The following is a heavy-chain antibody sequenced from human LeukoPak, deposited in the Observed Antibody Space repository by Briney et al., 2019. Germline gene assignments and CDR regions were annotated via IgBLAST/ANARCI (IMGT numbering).Heavy chain of an antibody. J-gene: IGHJ5*02. Sequence: PSQTLSLTCTVSGGSISSGGYYWSWIRQPPGKGLEWIGYIYHSGSTYYNPSLKSRVTISVDRSKNQFSLKLSSVTAADTAVYYCARARSKVGGYKNWFDPWGQGTLVTVSS. V-gene: IGHV4-30-2*01. CDR3: ARARSKVGGYKNWFDP. D-gene: IGHD5-24*01. CDR1: GGSISSGGYY. CDR2: IYHSGST.